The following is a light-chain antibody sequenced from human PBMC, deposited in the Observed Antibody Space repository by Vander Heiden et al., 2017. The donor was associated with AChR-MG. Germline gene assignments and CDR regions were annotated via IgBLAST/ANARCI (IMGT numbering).Light chain of an antibody. CDR1: RSVLYSSNNKNY. V-gene: IGKV4-1*01. CDR2: WAS. J-gene: IGKJ1*01. Sequence: DIVMTQSPDSLAVSLGERASINCKSSRSVLYSSNNKNYLAWYQQKPGQPPKLLIYWASTRESGVPDRFSGSGSGTDFTLTISSLQAEDVAVYYCQQDYSTPQTFGQGTKVEIK. CDR3: QQDYSTPQT.